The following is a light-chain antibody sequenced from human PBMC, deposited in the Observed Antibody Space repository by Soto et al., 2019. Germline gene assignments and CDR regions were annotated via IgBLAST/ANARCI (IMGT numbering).Light chain of an antibody. Sequence: EVVLTQSPGTVSLSPGERATLSCRASQSVTSNYLAWYQQKPGQAPRLLIYAASSRATGIPDRFSGSGSGTDFTLIISRLEPEDCAVYYCHQYGSSITWTFGQGTKVEIK. CDR3: HQYGSSITWT. CDR1: QSVTSNY. CDR2: AAS. V-gene: IGKV3-20*01. J-gene: IGKJ1*01.